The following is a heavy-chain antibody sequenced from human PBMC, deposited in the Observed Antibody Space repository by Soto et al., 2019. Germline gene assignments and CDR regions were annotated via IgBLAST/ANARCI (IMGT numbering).Heavy chain of an antibody. CDR3: ARGWIVATPDLGYCSGGSCTNYYYMDV. D-gene: IGHD2-15*01. V-gene: IGHV4-34*01. J-gene: IGHJ6*03. CDR2: INHSGST. CDR1: GGSFSGYY. Sequence: SETLSLTCAVYGGSFSGYYWSWIRQPPGKGLEWIGEINHSGSTNYNPSLKSRVTISVDTSKNQFCLKLSSVTAADTAVYYCARGWIVATPDLGYCSGGSCTNYYYMDVWGKGTTVTVSS.